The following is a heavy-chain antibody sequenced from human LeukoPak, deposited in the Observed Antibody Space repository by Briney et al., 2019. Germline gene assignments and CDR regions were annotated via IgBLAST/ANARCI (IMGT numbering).Heavy chain of an antibody. CDR2: IKQDGSEK. V-gene: IGHV3-7*04. J-gene: IGHJ4*02. CDR3: ARDVRDVLDY. CDR1: GFTFSIYW. Sequence: GGSLRLSCAASGFTFSIYWMSWVRQAPGKGLEWVANIKQDGSEKYYVDSMKGRFTISRDNAKNSLYLQMNSLRAEDTAVYYCARDVRDVLDYWGQGTLVTVSS.